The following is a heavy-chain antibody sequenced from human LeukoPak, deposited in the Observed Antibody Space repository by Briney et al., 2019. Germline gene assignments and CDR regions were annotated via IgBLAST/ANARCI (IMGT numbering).Heavy chain of an antibody. CDR3: VREAGYCASVCLKSNWFDP. Sequence: PGGSMRLACAADGFSFSNHAMSWVRQPPGEGLEWVAAISNGNTYYADSVRGRFAISRDDSKNTVYLQMNSLRDEDTALYYCVREAGYCASVCLKSNWFDPWGQGTLVTVS. CDR1: GFSFSNHA. D-gene: IGHD2-15*01. J-gene: IGHJ5*02. CDR2: ISNGNT. V-gene: IGHV3-23*01.